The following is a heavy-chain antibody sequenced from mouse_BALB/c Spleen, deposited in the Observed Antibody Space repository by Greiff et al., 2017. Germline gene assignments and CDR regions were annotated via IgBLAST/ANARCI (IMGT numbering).Heavy chain of an antibody. CDR1: GYTFTSYW. CDR3: TRVGTTATKFAY. Sequence: VQLQQPGAELVKPGASVKMSCKASGYTFTSYWMHWVKQRPGQGLEWIGAIYPGNSDTSYNQKFKGKAKLTAVTSASTAYMELSSLTNEDSAVYYCTRVGTTATKFAYWGQGTLVTVSA. V-gene: IGHV1-5*01. CDR2: IYPGNSDT. J-gene: IGHJ3*01. D-gene: IGHD1-2*01.